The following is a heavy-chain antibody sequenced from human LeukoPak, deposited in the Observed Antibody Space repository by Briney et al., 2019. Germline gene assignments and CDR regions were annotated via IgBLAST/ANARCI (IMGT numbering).Heavy chain of an antibody. D-gene: IGHD6-19*01. J-gene: IGHJ4*02. Sequence: GRSLRLSCAASGFTFSSYGMHWVRQAPGKGLEWVAVISYDGSNKYYADSVKGRFTISRDNSKNTLYLQMNSLRAEDTAVYYCAKGGAVSGQWRILDYWGQGTLVTVSS. CDR1: GFTFSSYG. V-gene: IGHV3-30*18. CDR3: AKGGAVSGQWRILDY. CDR2: ISYDGSNK.